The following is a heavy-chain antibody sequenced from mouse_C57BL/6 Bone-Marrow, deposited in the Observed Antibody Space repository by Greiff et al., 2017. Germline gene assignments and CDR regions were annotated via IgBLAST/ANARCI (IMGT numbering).Heavy chain of an antibody. Sequence: QVKLKESGAELARPAASLKLSCKASGYTFTSYGISWVKQRPGQGLEWIGEINPRSGTTYYNEKFKGKATLTAAKSSSTAYMELRSLTAEDSAVYVCARAVDYWGQGTTLTVSS. CDR2: INPRSGTT. CDR1: GYTFTSYG. J-gene: IGHJ2*01. CDR3: ARAVDY. V-gene: IGHV1-81*01.